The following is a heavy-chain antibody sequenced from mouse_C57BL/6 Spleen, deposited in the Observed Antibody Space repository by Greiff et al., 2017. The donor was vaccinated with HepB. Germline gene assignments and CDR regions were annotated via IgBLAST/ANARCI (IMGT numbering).Heavy chain of an antibody. J-gene: IGHJ2*01. Sequence: VQLQQPGAELVMPGASVKLSCKASGYTFTSYWMHWVKQRPGQGLEWIGEIDPSDSYTNYNQKFKGKSTLTVDKSSSTAYMQLSSLTSEDSAVYYCAREVWARYFDYWGQGTTLTVSS. V-gene: IGHV1-69*01. CDR1: GYTFTSYW. CDR3: AREVWARYFDY. CDR2: IDPSDSYT.